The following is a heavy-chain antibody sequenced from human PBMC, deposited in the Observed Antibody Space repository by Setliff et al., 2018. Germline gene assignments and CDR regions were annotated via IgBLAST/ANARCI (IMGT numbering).Heavy chain of an antibody. V-gene: IGHV4-59*01. J-gene: IGHJ6*02. CDR3: ARDRSAYSYGLDV. CDR1: GGSISPYF. CDR2: IYHNGNT. Sequence: PSETLSLTCTVSGGSISPYFGSWIRQPPGKGLEWIGYIYHNGNTNFNPSLKSRVTMSVDTSKNQFALNLTSVTAADTAAYYCARDRSAYSYGLDVWGQGTTVTVSS.